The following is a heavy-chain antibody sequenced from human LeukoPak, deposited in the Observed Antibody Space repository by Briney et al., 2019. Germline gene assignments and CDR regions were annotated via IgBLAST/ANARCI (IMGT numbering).Heavy chain of an antibody. Sequence: GGSLRLSCAASGFTFSSYAMSWVRQAPGKGLEWVSAISGSGGSTYYADSVKGWFTISRDNSKNTLYLQMNSLRAEDTAVYYCAKGAGYSYYYYYYYMDVWGKGTTVTVSS. CDR1: GFTFSSYA. J-gene: IGHJ6*03. CDR2: ISGSGGST. D-gene: IGHD3-9*01. CDR3: AKGAGYSYYYYYYYMDV. V-gene: IGHV3-23*01.